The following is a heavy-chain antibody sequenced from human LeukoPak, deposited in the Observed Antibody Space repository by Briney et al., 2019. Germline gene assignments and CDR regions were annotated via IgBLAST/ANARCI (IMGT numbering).Heavy chain of an antibody. CDR3: AKDMGSGSYQGAFDI. V-gene: IGHV3-9*03. Sequence: SGGSLRLSCAASGFTFDDYAMHWVRQAPGKGLEWVSGISWNSGSIGYADSVKGRFTISRDNAKNSLYLQMNSLRAEDMALYYCAKDMGSGSYQGAFDIWGQGTMVTVSS. J-gene: IGHJ3*02. D-gene: IGHD1-26*01. CDR2: ISWNSGSI. CDR1: GFTFDDYA.